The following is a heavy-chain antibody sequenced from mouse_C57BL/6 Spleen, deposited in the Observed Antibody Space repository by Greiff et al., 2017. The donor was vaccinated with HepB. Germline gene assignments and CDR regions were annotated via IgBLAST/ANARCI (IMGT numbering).Heavy chain of an antibody. CDR2: INPNNGGT. CDR3: ARPLGYDGAWFAY. D-gene: IGHD2-2*01. CDR1: GYTFTDYN. J-gene: IGHJ3*01. Sequence: EVQLVESGPELVKPGASVKIPCKASGYTFTDYNMDWVKQSHGKSLEWIGDINPNNGGTIYNQKFKGKATLTVDKSSSTAYMELRSLTSEDTAVYYCARPLGYDGAWFAYWGQGTLVTVSA. V-gene: IGHV1-18*01.